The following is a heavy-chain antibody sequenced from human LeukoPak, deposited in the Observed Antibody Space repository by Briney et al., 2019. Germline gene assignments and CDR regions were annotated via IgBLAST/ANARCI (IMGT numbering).Heavy chain of an antibody. V-gene: IGHV3-7*01. J-gene: IGHJ3*02. CDR1: GFTFSSYW. CDR2: IKQDGSEK. Sequence: GGSLRLSCAASGFTFSSYWMSWVRRAPGKGLEWVANIKQDGSEKYYVDSVKGRFTISRDNAKNSLYLQMNSLRAEDTAVYYCARNLASGAFDIWGQGTMVTVSS. CDR3: ARNLASGAFDI. D-gene: IGHD6-25*01.